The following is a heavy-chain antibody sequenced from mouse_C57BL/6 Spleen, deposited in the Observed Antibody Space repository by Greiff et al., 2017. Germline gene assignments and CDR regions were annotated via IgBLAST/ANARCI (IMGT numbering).Heavy chain of an antibody. Sequence: VQLQQSGPELVKPGASVMMSCKASGYTFTDYNMHWVKQSHGKSLEWIGYINPNNGGTSYNQKFKGKATLTVNKSSSTAYMELRSLTSEDSAVYYCARGRLRRAMDYWGQGTSVPVSS. CDR3: ARGRLRRAMDY. CDR2: INPNNGGT. J-gene: IGHJ4*01. D-gene: IGHD2-4*01. V-gene: IGHV1-22*01. CDR1: GYTFTDYN.